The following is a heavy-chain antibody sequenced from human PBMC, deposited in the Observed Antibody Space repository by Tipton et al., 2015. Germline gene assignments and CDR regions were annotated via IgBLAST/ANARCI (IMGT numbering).Heavy chain of an antibody. D-gene: IGHD1-1*01. V-gene: IGHV3-23*01. J-gene: IGHJ4*02. CDR1: GFTFGTYV. CDR2: ISASGSRT. CDR3: ARTDALGHFDY. Sequence: GSLRLSCAPSGFTFGTYVMGWVRQAPGKGLEWVSSISASGSRTYYGDTVKGRFTISRDNSKNTLYLQMNSLRAEDTAVYYCARTDALGHFDYWGLGTLVTVSS.